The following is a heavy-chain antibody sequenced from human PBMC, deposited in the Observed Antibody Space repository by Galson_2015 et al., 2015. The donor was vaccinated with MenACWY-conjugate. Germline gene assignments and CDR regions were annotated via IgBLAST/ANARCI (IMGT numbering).Heavy chain of an antibody. Sequence: SLRLSCAASGFTFNQYWMHWVRHAPGKGLGWVSRISPDGSVTNYADSVKGRFTISRDNAKNTLYLQMNSLRGDDTAVYYCTRGNYGYGWFDAWGQGTLVTVSS. V-gene: IGHV3-74*01. CDR3: TRGNYGYGWFDA. CDR2: ISPDGSVT. D-gene: IGHD5-12*01. CDR1: GFTFNQYW. J-gene: IGHJ5*02.